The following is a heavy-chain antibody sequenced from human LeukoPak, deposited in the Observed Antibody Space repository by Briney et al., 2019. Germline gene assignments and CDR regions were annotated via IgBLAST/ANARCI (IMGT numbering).Heavy chain of an antibody. Sequence: GGSLRLSCAASGFTFSTFAMSWVRQAPGKGLEWVSTIIDSGNSIYYADSAEGRFTISRDNSKNTLYLQMNSLRAGDTAVYYCAKDPIFSGSYGVFDYWGLGTLVTVSS. D-gene: IGHD1-26*01. CDR2: IIDSGNSI. V-gene: IGHV3-23*01. CDR3: AKDPIFSGSYGVFDY. CDR1: GFTFSTFA. J-gene: IGHJ4*02.